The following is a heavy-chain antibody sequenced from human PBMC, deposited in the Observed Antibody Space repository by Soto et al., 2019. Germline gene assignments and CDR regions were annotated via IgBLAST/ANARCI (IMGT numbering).Heavy chain of an antibody. CDR2: ISYDGTNK. J-gene: IGHJ6*02. D-gene: IGHD4-17*01. CDR3: AKDLQSYGDYDYYCYGMDV. V-gene: IGHV3-30*18. Sequence: QVQLVESGGGEVQPGRSLTISCAASGFTFSTYGMHWVRQTPGKGLEWVAVISYDGTNKFYSDSVKGRFTISRDNCKNTLTLRMNSLRAVHTAVYSCAKDLQSYGDYDYYCYGMDVWGLGTRVTVSS. CDR1: GFTFSTYG.